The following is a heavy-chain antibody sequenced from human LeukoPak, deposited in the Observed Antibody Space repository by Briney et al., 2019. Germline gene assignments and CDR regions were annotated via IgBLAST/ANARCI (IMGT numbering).Heavy chain of an antibody. CDR1: GFTFSSYA. Sequence: GGSLRLSCAASGFTFSSYAMSWVRQAPGKGLEWVSAISGSGGSTYYADSVKGRFTISRDNSKNTLYLQMNSLRAENTAVYYCAKSSYYGDYYFDYWGQGTLVTVSS. V-gene: IGHV3-23*01. J-gene: IGHJ4*02. D-gene: IGHD4-17*01. CDR2: ISGSGGST. CDR3: AKSSYYGDYYFDY.